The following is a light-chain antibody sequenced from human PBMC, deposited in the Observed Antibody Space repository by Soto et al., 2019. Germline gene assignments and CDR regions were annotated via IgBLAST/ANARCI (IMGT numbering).Light chain of an antibody. J-gene: IGLJ1*01. CDR1: SGDIGSYNY. CDR2: GVS. Sequence: QSALTQPASVSGSPGQSITISCTGTSGDIGSYNYVSWYQQHPGKAPKLIIYGVSHRPSGVSTRFSASRSAYTASLTISGRLEDDEASYYCSSFTGNYFYVFGPGTKLTVL. CDR3: SSFTGNYFYV. V-gene: IGLV2-14*01.